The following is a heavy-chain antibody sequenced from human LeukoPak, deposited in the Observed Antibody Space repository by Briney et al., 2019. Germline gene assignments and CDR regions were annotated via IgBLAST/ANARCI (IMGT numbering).Heavy chain of an antibody. Sequence: GGSLRLSCAASGFTFSNYSMNWVRQAPGKGLEWVSYITCSSSATYYADSVKGRFTISRDNARNSLYMQMNSLGAEDTAVYYCARDQDWAFDFWGQGTPVTVSS. J-gene: IGHJ4*02. D-gene: IGHD3-9*01. V-gene: IGHV3-48*04. CDR1: GFTFSNYS. CDR2: ITCSSSAT. CDR3: ARDQDWAFDF.